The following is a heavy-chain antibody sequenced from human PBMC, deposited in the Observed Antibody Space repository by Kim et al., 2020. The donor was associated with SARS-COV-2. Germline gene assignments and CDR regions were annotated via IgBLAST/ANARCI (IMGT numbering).Heavy chain of an antibody. CDR3: ARDNPLGVRGLPFDY. CDR2: FYSSGNN. J-gene: IGHJ4*02. CDR1: NGSISNYY. D-gene: IGHD3-10*01. V-gene: IGHV4-4*07. Sequence: SETLSLTCTVSNGSISNYYWSWIRQPAGKGLEWIGRFYSSGNNYYNPSLKSRVTMSLDTSKNLFSLKLNSVTAADTAVYYCARDNPLGVRGLPFDYWGQG.